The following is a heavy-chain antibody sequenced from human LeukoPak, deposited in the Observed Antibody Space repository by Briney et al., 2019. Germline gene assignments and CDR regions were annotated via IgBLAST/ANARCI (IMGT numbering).Heavy chain of an antibody. V-gene: IGHV3-23*01. Sequence: GGSLRLSCAVSGITLSNYAMSWVRQAPGKGLEWVAGISGSGGGTHYADSVKGRFYISRDNSDNTLYLQMNSLSAEDTAVYYCAKSFRGYTGSYFDYWGQGTLVIVSS. J-gene: IGHJ4*02. CDR2: ISGSGGGT. CDR1: GITLSNYA. CDR3: AKSFRGYTGSYFDY. D-gene: IGHD1-26*01.